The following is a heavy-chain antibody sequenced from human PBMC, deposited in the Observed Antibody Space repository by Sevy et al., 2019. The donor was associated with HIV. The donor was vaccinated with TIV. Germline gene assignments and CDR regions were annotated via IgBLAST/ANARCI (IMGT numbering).Heavy chain of an antibody. CDR1: GGSFSGYY. CDR3: ARGMYYYDSSGYRFDP. V-gene: IGHV4-34*01. D-gene: IGHD3-22*01. CDR2: INHSGST. J-gene: IGHJ5*02. Sequence: SETLSLTCAVYGGSFSGYYWSWIRQPPGKGLEWIGEINHSGSTNYNPSLKSRVTISVDTSKNQFSLKLSSVTAVDTAVYYCARGMYYYDSSGYRFDPWGQGTLVTVSS.